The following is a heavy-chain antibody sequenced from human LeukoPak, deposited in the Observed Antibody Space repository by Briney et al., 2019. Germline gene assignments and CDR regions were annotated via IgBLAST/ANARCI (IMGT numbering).Heavy chain of an antibody. Sequence: PGGSLRLSWAVTGFTFSSHAMSWVRQAPGKGLERVSAISNNGRSTYYADSVKGRFTISRDNSKNTLYLQMNSLRAEDTAVYYCAFVGVLMPIDYWGQGTLVTVSS. J-gene: IGHJ4*02. CDR1: GFTFSSHA. D-gene: IGHD3-16*01. CDR3: AFVGVLMPIDY. V-gene: IGHV3-23*01. CDR2: ISNNGRST.